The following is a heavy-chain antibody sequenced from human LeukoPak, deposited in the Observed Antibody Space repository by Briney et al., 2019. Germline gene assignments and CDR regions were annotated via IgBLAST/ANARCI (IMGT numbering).Heavy chain of an antibody. CDR3: ARGGGYCSGGSCYAYYYYGMDV. D-gene: IGHD2-15*01. CDR1: GYTFTSYG. V-gene: IGHV1-18*01. CDR2: ISAYNGNT. J-gene: IGHJ6*02. Sequence: GASVKVSCKASGYTFTSYGISWVRQAPGQGLEWMGWISAYNGNTNYAQKLQGRVTMTTDTSTSTAYMELRSLRSDDTAVYYCARGGGYCSGGSCYAYYYYGMDVWGQGTTVTVS.